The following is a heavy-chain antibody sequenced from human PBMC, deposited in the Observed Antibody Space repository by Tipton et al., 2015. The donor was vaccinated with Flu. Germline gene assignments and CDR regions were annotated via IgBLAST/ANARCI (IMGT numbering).Heavy chain of an antibody. CDR2: INHSGST. J-gene: IGHJ6*02. V-gene: IGHV4-34*01. CDR1: GGSFSGYY. D-gene: IGHD3-3*01. Sequence: TLSLTCAVYGGSFSGYYWSWIRQPPGKGLEWIGEINHSGSTNYNPSLKSRVTISVDTSKNQFSLKLSSVTAADTAVYYCARGGDRITIFGVVTRFSPRCGMDVWGQGTTVTVSS. CDR3: ARGGDRITIFGVVTRFSPRCGMDV.